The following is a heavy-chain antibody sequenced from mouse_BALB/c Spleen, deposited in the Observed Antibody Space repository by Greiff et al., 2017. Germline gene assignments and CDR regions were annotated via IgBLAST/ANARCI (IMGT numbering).Heavy chain of an antibody. CDR2: IWGGGST. V-gene: IGHV2-6-4*01. CDR1: GFSLSRYS. CDR3: ARNGYYGSSYDY. D-gene: IGHD1-1*01. J-gene: IGHJ2*01. Sequence: VKLMESGPGLVAPSQSLSITCTVSGFSLSRYSVHWVRQPPGKGLEWLGMIWGGGSTDYNSALKSRLSISKDNSKSQVFLKMNSLQTDDTAMYYCARNGYYGSSYDYWGQGTTLTVSS.